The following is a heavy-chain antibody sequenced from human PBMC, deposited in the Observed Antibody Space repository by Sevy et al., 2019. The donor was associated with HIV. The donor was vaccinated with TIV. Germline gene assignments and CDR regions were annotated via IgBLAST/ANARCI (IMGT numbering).Heavy chain of an antibody. J-gene: IGHJ5*02. CDR3: ARSIVVAPGALLP. V-gene: IGHV1-46*01. CDR1: GYTFTNYY. D-gene: IGHD2-2*01. CDR2: INPSGGST. Sequence: ASVKVSCKASGYTFTNYYLNWVRQAPGQGLEWMGVINPSGGSTNYAQTFQGRVTLTRDTSTSTVYMELSSLRSEDTAVYYCARSIVVAPGALLPWGQGTLVTVSS.